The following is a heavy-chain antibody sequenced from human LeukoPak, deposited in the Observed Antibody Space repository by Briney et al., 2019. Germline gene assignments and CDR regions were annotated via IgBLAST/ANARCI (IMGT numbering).Heavy chain of an antibody. J-gene: IGHJ5*02. CDR3: TRGKYSSGWGGPNH. CDR2: IRSKAYGGTT. Sequence: GGSLRLSCTASGFTFGDYAMSWVRQAPGKGLEWVGFIRSKAYGGTTEYAASVKGRFTISRDDSKSIAYLQMNSLKTEDTAVYYCTRGKYSSGWGGPNHWGQGTLVTVSS. D-gene: IGHD6-19*01. CDR1: GFTFGDYA. V-gene: IGHV3-49*04.